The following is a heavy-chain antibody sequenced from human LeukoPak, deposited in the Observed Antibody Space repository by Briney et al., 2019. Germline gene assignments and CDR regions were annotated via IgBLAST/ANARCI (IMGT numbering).Heavy chain of an antibody. CDR3: ARGDGGYYYGMDV. V-gene: IGHV3-48*03. D-gene: IGHD5-24*01. CDR2: ISGSGSTI. J-gene: IGHJ6*02. Sequence: PGGSLRLSCAASGFTFNRCEMDWVRQAPGKGLEWVSYISGSGSTIYYADSVKGRLTISRDKAKNSLYLQMNSLRAEDTAVYYCARGDGGYYYGMDVWGRGTTVTVSS. CDR1: GFTFNRCE.